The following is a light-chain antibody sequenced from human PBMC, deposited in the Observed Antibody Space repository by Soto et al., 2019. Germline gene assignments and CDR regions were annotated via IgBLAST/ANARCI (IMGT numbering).Light chain of an antibody. CDR3: CSYAGSYTFV. Sequence: QSALTQPRSVSGSPGQSVTISCTGTSSDVGGYNYVSWYQQHPGKAPKLMIYDVSKRPSGVPDRFSGSKSDNTASLTISGLQAEDEADYSCCSYAGSYTFVFGGGTKVTVL. CDR2: DVS. CDR1: SSDVGGYNY. V-gene: IGLV2-11*01. J-gene: IGLJ2*01.